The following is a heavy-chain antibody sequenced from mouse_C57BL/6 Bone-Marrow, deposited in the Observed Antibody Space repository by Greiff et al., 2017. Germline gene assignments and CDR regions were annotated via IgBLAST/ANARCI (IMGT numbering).Heavy chain of an antibody. Sequence: EVQRVESGPGLVKPSQSLSLTCSVTGYSITSGYYWNWIRQFPGNKLEWMGYISYDGSNNYNPSLKNRISITRDTSKNQFFLKLNSVTTEDTATYYCARDDGNYVSYWYVDVWGTGTTVTVSS. J-gene: IGHJ1*03. CDR1: GYSITSGYY. D-gene: IGHD2-1*01. V-gene: IGHV3-6*01. CDR2: ISYDGSN. CDR3: ARDDGNYVSYWYVDV.